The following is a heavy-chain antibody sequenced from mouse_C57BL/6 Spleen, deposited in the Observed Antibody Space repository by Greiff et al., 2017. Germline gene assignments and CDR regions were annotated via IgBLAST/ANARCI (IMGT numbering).Heavy chain of an antibody. D-gene: IGHD1-1*01. Sequence: QVQLKESGAELVRPGSSVKLSCKASGYTFTSYWMDWVKQRPGQGLEWIGNIYPSDSETHYNQKFKDKATLTVDKSSSTAYMQLSSLTSEDSAVYYCAIITTVVAPDYWGQGTTLTVSS. J-gene: IGHJ2*01. CDR2: IYPSDSET. V-gene: IGHV1-61*01. CDR1: GYTFTSYW. CDR3: AIITTVVAPDY.